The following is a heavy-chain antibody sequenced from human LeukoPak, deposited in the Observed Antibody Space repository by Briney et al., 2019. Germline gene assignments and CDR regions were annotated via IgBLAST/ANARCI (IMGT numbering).Heavy chain of an antibody. CDR1: GFSFSIYG. V-gene: IGHV3-30*02. Sequence: GGSLRLSSAASGFSFSIYGMHWVRQAPGKGLEWVAFIRYDGSNKYYADSVKGRFTISRDNSKNTLYLQMNSLRAEDTAVYYCAKGVREYYYYMDVWGKGTTVTVSS. CDR3: AKGVREYYYYMDV. J-gene: IGHJ6*03. CDR2: IRYDGSNK. D-gene: IGHD3-10*01.